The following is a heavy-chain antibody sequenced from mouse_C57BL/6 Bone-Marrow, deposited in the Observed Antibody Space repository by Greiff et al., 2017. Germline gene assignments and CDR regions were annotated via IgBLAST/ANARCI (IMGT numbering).Heavy chain of an antibody. CDR1: GYPFTSYW. J-gene: IGHJ2*01. D-gene: IGHD1-1*01. Sequence: VQLQQPGAELVKPGASVKLSCKASGYPFTSYWMQWVKQRPGQGLEWIGEINPCDSYTNYNYKFKGKATLTVDTSSSTAYMQLSSLTSEDSAVYYCARGAYYYFDYGGQGTTLTVSA. V-gene: IGHV1-50*01. CDR3: ARGAYYYFDY. CDR2: INPCDSYT.